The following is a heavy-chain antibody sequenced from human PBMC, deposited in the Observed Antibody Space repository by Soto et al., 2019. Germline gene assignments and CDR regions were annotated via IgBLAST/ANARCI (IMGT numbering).Heavy chain of an antibody. J-gene: IGHJ3*02. CDR2: IFYSGST. CDR1: GGSISSYY. D-gene: IGHD4-17*01. Sequence: QVQLQESGPGLVKPSETLSLTCTVSGGSISSYYWSWIRQPPGKGLEWIGYIFYSGSTNFNPSLKGRVTISVDTSKNQFSLKLSSVTAADTAVYYCARRYGSAFDIWGHGTMVTVSS. V-gene: IGHV4-59*01. CDR3: ARRYGSAFDI.